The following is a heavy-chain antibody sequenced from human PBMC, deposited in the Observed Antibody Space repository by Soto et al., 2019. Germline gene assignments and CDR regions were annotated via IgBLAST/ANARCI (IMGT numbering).Heavy chain of an antibody. Sequence: SCATSVFTCSDYYMSWIRQAPGQGLECVSYIGTRGNTKYHADSVRGRFTISRDNSKNTLYLKMNSLRAEDTAVYYCARHGVTNMTSGGIDVCGQGTTVTVSS. J-gene: IGHJ6*02. V-gene: IGHV3-11*04. D-gene: IGHD2-21*02. CDR1: VFTCSDYY. CDR3: ARHGVTNMTSGGIDV. CDR2: IGTRGNTK.